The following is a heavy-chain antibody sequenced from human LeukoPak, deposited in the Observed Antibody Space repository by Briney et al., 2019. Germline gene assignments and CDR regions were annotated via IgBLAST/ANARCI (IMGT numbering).Heavy chain of an antibody. D-gene: IGHD2-15*01. CDR2: INHSGST. CDR1: GGSLSAYY. Sequence: SETLSLTCAVHGGSLSAYYWSWIRQPPGKGLEWIGEINHSGSTNYNPSLKSRVTISVDTSKNQFSLRLSSVTAADTAVYYCALGYCGGGSCYAREYFQHWGQGTLVTVSS. J-gene: IGHJ1*01. V-gene: IGHV4-34*01. CDR3: ALGYCGGGSCYAREYFQH.